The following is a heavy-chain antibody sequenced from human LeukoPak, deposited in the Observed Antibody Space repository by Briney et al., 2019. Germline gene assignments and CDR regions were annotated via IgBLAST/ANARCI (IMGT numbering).Heavy chain of an antibody. CDR3: ARDALYSSSSFDY. J-gene: IGHJ4*02. D-gene: IGHD6-6*01. CDR2: ISYDGSNK. V-gene: IGHV3-30*01. Sequence: GRSLRLSCAASGFTFSSYAMHWVRQAPGKGLEWVAVISYDGSNKYYADSVKGRFTISRDNSKNTLYLRMNSLRAEDTAVYYCARDALYSSSSFDYWGQGTLVTVSS. CDR1: GFTFSSYA.